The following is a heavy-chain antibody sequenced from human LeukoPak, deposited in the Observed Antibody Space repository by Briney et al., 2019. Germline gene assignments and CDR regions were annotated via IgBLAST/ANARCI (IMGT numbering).Heavy chain of an antibody. D-gene: IGHD2-2*01. CDR1: GFTFSSYA. CDR3: AKDRDIVVVPAASFDY. J-gene: IGHJ4*02. Sequence: PGGSLRLSCAASGFTFSSYAMSWVRQAPGKGLEWVSAISGSGDSTYYADSVKGRFTISRDNSKNTLYLQMNSLRAEDTAVYYCAKDRDIVVVPAASFDYWGQGTLVTVSS. V-gene: IGHV3-23*01. CDR2: ISGSGDST.